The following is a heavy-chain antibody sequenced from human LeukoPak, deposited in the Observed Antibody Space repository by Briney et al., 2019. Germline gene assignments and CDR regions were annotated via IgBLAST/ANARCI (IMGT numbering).Heavy chain of an antibody. J-gene: IGHJ6*02. Sequence: PGGSLRLSCEASGFTFSSHWMSWVRQAPGKGLEWVAIIKQDGSEKDYVDSVTGRFTISRDNAKNSLYLQMNSLRDEDTAVYYCARDTSAWRYDMDVWGQGTTVTVSS. CDR1: GFTFSSHW. D-gene: IGHD6-19*01. CDR2: IKQDGSEK. CDR3: ARDTSAWRYDMDV. V-gene: IGHV3-7*01.